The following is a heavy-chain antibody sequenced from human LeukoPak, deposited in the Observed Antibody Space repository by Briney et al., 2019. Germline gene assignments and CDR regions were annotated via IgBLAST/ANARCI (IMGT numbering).Heavy chain of an antibody. J-gene: IGHJ4*02. Sequence: GGSLRLSCAASGFTFSSYAMSWVRQAPGKGLEWVSAISGSGGSTYYADSVRGRFTISRDNSKNTLYLQMNTLRAEDTAVYYCAKRPAAGPNSGYWGQGTLVTVSS. D-gene: IGHD6-13*01. CDR3: AKRPAAGPNSGY. CDR2: ISGSGGST. CDR1: GFTFSSYA. V-gene: IGHV3-23*01.